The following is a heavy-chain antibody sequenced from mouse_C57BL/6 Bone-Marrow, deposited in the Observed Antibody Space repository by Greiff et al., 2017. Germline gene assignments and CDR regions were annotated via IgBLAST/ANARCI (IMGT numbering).Heavy chain of an antibody. Sequence: QVQLQQSGAELVKPGASVKMSCKASGYTFTSYWITWVKQRPGQGLEWIGDIYPGSGSTNYNEKFKSKATLTVDTSSSTAYMQLSSLTSEDSAVYYGARLGLITTVVYFDYWGQGTTLTVSS. CDR1: GYTFTSYW. J-gene: IGHJ2*01. CDR2: IYPGSGST. CDR3: ARLGLITTVVYFDY. V-gene: IGHV1-55*01. D-gene: IGHD1-1*01.